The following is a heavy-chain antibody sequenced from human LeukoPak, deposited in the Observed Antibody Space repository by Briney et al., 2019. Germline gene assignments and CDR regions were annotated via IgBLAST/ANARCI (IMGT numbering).Heavy chain of an antibody. CDR3: TTLMGRTQKFDH. D-gene: IGHD2-2*01. CDR1: GFTFDDYA. J-gene: IGHJ4*02. CDR2: SKSKVTSFTT. Sequence: HPGGSLRLSCAASGFTFDDYAMHWVRQAPGKGLEWLGRSKSKVTSFTTEYAASVKGRFSISRDDSKNSLNLQMNSLETEDTAMYYCTTLMGRTQKFDHWGQGTLVTVSS. V-gene: IGHV3-72*01.